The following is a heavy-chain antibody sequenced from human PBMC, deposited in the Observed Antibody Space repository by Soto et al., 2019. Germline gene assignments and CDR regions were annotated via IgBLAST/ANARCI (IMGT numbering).Heavy chain of an antibody. Sequence: PGESLKISCKASGYRFTNYWIGWVRQMPGKGLEWMGIVYPGDPETRYSPSFQGQVTISADRSITTVYLQWSSLKASDTALYYCARVGDHYGAGSNRPYFYYYGMDVWGQGNKVTV. V-gene: IGHV5-51*01. D-gene: IGHD3-10*01. CDR3: ARVGDHYGAGSNRPYFYYYGMDV. CDR2: VYPGDPET. CDR1: GYRFTNYW. J-gene: IGHJ6*01.